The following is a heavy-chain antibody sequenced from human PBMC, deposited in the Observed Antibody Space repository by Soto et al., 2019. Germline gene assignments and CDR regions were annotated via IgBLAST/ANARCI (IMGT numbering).Heavy chain of an antibody. CDR2: IYYSGNT. Sequence: QVQLQESGPGLVKPSQTLSLTCTVSGGSISSGDYYWSWIRQPPGKGLEWIGYIYYSGNTYYSPSLKSRVTISVDTSKNQFSLKLSSVTAADTAAYYCARERPDGTRLDPWGQGTLVTVSS. V-gene: IGHV4-30-4*01. D-gene: IGHD2-2*01. J-gene: IGHJ5*02. CDR1: GGSISSGDYY. CDR3: ARERPDGTRLDP.